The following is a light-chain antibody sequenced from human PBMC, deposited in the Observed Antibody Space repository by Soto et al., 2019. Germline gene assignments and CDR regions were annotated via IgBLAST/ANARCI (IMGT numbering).Light chain of an antibody. CDR2: GAS. V-gene: IGKV3-20*01. CDR1: QSVSSSY. Sequence: EIVLTQSPGTLSLSPGERATLSCRASQSVSSSYLAWYQQKPGQAPRLLIYGASRRAGGIPDRFSGSGSGTDFTLSISRLEPEDFAVYWCQHYGNSPTFGQGTKVDI. J-gene: IGKJ1*01. CDR3: QHYGNSPT.